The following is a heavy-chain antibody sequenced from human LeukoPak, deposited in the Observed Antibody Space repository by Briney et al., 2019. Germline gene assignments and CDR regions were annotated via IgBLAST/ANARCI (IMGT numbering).Heavy chain of an antibody. CDR2: TYYRSRWYN. D-gene: IGHD6-13*01. V-gene: IGHV6-1*01. CDR1: GDSVSSNSAA. J-gene: IGHJ4*02. CDR3: AGESLGYSSSWYEIFFDY. Sequence: SQTLSLTCAISGDSVSSNSAAWNWIRQSPSRGLEWLGRTYYRSRWYNDYAVSVKSRITINPDTSKNQFSLQLNSVTPEDTAVYYCAGESLGYSSSWYEIFFDYWGQGTLVTVSS.